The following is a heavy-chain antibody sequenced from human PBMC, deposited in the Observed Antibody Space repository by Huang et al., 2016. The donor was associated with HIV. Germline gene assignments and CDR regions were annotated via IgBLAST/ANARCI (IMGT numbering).Heavy chain of an antibody. V-gene: IGHV1-69*13. Sequence: QVQLLQSGAEVKKPGSSVKVSCKASGGPFRSYSIAWVRQAPGQGLEWMARFMPDFDSPNYAQKLQGRVRVTADESTSTVYMELRDLRPDDTAVYFCARGSLEYSVSSSLDYWGQGTHVTVSS. CDR3: ARGSLEYSVSSSLDY. CDR2: FMPDFDSP. D-gene: IGHD4-4*01. J-gene: IGHJ4*02. CDR1: GGPFRSYS.